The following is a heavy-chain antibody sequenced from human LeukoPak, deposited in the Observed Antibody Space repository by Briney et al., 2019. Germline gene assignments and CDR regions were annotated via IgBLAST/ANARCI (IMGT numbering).Heavy chain of an antibody. J-gene: IGHJ4*02. CDR3: ARRRSIQLWASFDY. D-gene: IGHD5-18*01. V-gene: IGHV1-69*01. CDR1: GGTFSSYA. Sequence: SVKVSCKASGGTFSSYAISWVRQAPGQGLEWMGGIIPIFCTANYAQKFQGRVTITADESTSTAYMELSSLRSEDTAVYYCARRRSIQLWASFDYWGQGTLVTVSS. CDR2: IIPIFCTA.